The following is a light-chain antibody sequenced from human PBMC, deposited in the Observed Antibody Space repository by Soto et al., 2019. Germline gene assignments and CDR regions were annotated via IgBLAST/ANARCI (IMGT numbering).Light chain of an antibody. V-gene: IGLV2-14*01. CDR2: EVS. CDR1: GRDVGGYNY. J-gene: IGLJ2*01. Sequence: QSVLTQPASVSGSPGQSITISCTGSGRDVGGYNYASWYQQHPGKAPKLMIYEVSNRPSGISNRFSGSKSGNTASLTLSGLQAEDEADYYCSSYTSSSTLVFGGGTKLTVL. CDR3: SSYTSSSTLV.